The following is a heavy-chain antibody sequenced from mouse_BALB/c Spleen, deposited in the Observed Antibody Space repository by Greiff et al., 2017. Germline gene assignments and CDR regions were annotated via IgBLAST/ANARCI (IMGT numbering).Heavy chain of an antibody. Sequence: QVQLQQPGAELVKPGASVKLSCKASGYTFTSYWMHWVKQRPGQGLEWIGEINPSNGRTNYNEKFKSKATLTVDKSSSTAYMQLSSLTSEDSAVYYCAKIPDYYWGQGTLVTVSA. CDR3: AKIPDYY. V-gene: IGHV1S81*02. CDR1: GYTFTSYW. CDR2: INPSNGRT. D-gene: IGHD2-4*01. J-gene: IGHJ3*01.